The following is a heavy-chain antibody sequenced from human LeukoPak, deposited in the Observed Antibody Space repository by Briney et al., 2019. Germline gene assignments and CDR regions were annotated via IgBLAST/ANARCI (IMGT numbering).Heavy chain of an antibody. Sequence: GGSLRLSCAASGFTFSSYSMSWVRQAPGKGPEWLSYISTSSTTKYYADSVKGRFTLSRDDAKNSLSLQMNSLRADDTAVYYCAKEMGYCTGGSCYRWFDSWGQGTLVTVSS. J-gene: IGHJ5*01. CDR1: GFTFSSYS. CDR3: AKEMGYCTGGSCYRWFDS. D-gene: IGHD2-15*01. CDR2: ISTSSTTK. V-gene: IGHV3-48*01.